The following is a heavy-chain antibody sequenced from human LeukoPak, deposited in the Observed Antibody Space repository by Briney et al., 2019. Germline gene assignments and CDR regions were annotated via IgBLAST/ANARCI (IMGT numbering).Heavy chain of an antibody. CDR1: GFTFSSYE. CDR3: ARDRRRDGNHYLDY. V-gene: IGHV3-48*03. D-gene: IGHD5-24*01. J-gene: IGHJ4*02. CDR2: ISSSGSTK. Sequence: GGSLRLSCAASGFTFSSYEMNWVRQAPGKGLEWVSYISSSGSTKYYADSVKGRFTISRDNAKDSLYLQMNSLRAEDTALYYCARDRRRDGNHYLDYWGQGTLVTVSS.